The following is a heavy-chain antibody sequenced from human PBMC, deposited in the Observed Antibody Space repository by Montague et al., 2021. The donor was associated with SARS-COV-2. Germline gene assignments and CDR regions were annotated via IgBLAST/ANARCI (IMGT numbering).Heavy chain of an antibody. CDR2: IRLPGGS. J-gene: IGHJ2*01. Sequence: SETLSLTCAVTSGSLRNYYWSWIRQPPGKGLEWIGEIRLPGGSNYNPSLKGRATISLDTSNDQVSLSLNSVTAADTAVYYCARAGSQRFFEFWGRGTLVTVSS. CDR3: ARAGSQRFFEF. V-gene: IGHV4-34*01. CDR1: SGSLRNYY. D-gene: IGHD1-1*01.